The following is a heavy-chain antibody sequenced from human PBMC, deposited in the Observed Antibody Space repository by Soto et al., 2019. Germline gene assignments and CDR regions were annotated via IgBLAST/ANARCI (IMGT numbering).Heavy chain of an antibody. CDR1: GYTFTSYD. D-gene: IGHD2-15*01. CDR3: ARTQVGYCSGGSCEDDAFDI. V-gene: IGHV1-8*01. J-gene: IGHJ3*02. CDR2: MNPNSGNT. Sequence: GASVKVSCKASGYTFTSYDINRVRQATGQGLEWMGWMNPNSGNTGYAQKFQGRVNMTRNTSISTAYMELSSLRSEDTAVYYCARTQVGYCSGGSCEDDAFDIWGQGTMVTVSS.